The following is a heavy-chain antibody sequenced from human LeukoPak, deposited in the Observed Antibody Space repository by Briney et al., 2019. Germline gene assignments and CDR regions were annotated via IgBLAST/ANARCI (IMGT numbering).Heavy chain of an antibody. V-gene: IGHV4-30-2*01. J-gene: IGHJ4*02. CDR3: ARGRPGIQLWLPEFDY. CDR2: IYHSGST. CDR1: GGSISSGGYS. D-gene: IGHD5-18*01. Sequence: SQTLSLTCAVSGGSISSGGYSWSWIRQPPGKGLEWTGYIYHSGSTYYNPSLKSRVTISVDRSKNQFSLKLSSVTAADTAVYYCARGRPGIQLWLPEFDYWGQGTLVTVSS.